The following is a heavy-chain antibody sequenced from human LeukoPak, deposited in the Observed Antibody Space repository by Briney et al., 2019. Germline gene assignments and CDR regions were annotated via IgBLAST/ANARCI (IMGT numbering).Heavy chain of an antibody. V-gene: IGHV4-39*01. CDR1: GASISSSTYY. CDR2: IYYGGST. CDR3: ARGALQSNPQGSFDI. J-gene: IGHJ3*02. D-gene: IGHD5-24*01. Sequence: SATLSLTCTVSGASISSSTYYWGWIRQSPGKGLEWIGSIYYGGSTYYNPSLRRRVTISVDTSKNQFSLKLSSVTAADTAVYYCARGALQSNPQGSFDIWGQGTLVTVSS.